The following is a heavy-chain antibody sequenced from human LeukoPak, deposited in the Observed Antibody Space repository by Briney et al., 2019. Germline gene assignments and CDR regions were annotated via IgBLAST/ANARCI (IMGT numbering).Heavy chain of an antibody. CDR3: ARRRGYSYGVSWVDY. Sequence: PSETLSLTCTVSGGSISSYYWSWIRQPPGKGLEWIGYIYYSGGTNYNPSLKSRVTISVDTSKNQFSLKLSSVTAADTAVYYCARRRGYSYGVSWVDYWGQGTLVTVSS. V-gene: IGHV4-59*08. CDR2: IYYSGGT. CDR1: GGSISSYY. J-gene: IGHJ4*02. D-gene: IGHD5-18*01.